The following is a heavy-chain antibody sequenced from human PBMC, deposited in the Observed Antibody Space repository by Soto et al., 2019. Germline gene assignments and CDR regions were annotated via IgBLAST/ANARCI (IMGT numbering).Heavy chain of an antibody. CDR1: EGTSRNLGYC. V-gene: IGHV4-39*01. Sequence: TLEMQCLRYTVAEGTSRNLGYCWTWNNQPPGKGLEWIASIKYSGTTFYNPSLKSRVTLSVDTSKNQFALKLSSVTAAETAVYYCARHGITGSYYDAFYIWGQGTMVTVSS. CDR3: ARHGITGSYYDAFYI. D-gene: IGHD1-26*01. J-gene: IGHJ3*02. CDR2: IKYSGTT.